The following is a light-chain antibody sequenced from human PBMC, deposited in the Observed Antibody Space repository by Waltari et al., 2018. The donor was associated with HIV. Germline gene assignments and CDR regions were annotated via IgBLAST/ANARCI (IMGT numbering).Light chain of an antibody. CDR1: NLNIGSNY. V-gene: IGLV1-47*01. CDR3: SAWDDSLRGWV. CDR2: GND. J-gene: IGLJ3*02. Sequence: QSVLTQPPSASGTPGQGATISCSGSNLNIGSNYVYWYQQHPGTAPKLLLHGNDQRPSGVPDRFSGSKSGNSASLAISGLRSEDEADYYCSAWDDSLRGWVFGGGTKLTVL.